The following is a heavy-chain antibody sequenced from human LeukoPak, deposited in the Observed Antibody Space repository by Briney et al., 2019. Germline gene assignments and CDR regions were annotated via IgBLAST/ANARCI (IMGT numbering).Heavy chain of an antibody. CDR2: INHSGST. CDR1: GGSFSGYY. J-gene: IGHJ3*02. CDR3: ARGTGETYYYDSSGYAFDI. Sequence: PSETLSLTCAVYGGSFSGYYWSWIRQPPGKGLEWIGEINHSGSTNYNPSLKSRVTISVDTSKKQFSLKLSSVTAADTAVYYCARGTGETYYYDSSGYAFDIWGQGTMVTVSS. V-gene: IGHV4-34*01. D-gene: IGHD3-22*01.